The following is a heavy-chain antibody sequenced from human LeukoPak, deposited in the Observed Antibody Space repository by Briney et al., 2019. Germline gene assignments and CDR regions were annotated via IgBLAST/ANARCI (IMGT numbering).Heavy chain of an antibody. V-gene: IGHV3-74*01. D-gene: IGHD3-22*01. CDR2: TNSDGTTT. CDR3: ARDAYYYDSSGYWFDY. Sequence: PGGSLRLSCAASGFTFSSYWMHWVRQVPGKGLVWISRTNSDGTTTTYADSVKGRFTISRDNARNTLYLQMNSLTAEDTAVYYCARDAYYYDSSGYWFDYWGQGTLVTVSS. J-gene: IGHJ4*02. CDR1: GFTFSSYW.